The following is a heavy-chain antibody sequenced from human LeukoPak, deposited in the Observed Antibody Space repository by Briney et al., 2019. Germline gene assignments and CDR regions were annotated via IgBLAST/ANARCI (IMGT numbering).Heavy chain of an antibody. CDR3: AKGALYGSGSYYSAFDI. V-gene: IGHV3-23*01. CDR1: GFTFSAFA. D-gene: IGHD3-10*01. CDR2: IRSTGAST. J-gene: IGHJ3*02. Sequence: GGSLRLSCAASGFTFSAFAMTCVRQAPGKGLEWVSTIRSTGASTYYADSVKGRFTISRDNSKNTLYLQMNILTAKDTAVYYCAKGALYGSGSYYSAFDIWGQGTMVTVSS.